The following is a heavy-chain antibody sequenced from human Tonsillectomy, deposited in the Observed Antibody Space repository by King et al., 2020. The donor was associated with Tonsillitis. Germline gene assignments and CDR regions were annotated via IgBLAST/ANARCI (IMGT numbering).Heavy chain of an antibody. Sequence: VQLVESGAEVKKPGASVKVSCKASGYTFTGYYLYWVRQAPGQGLEWMGWINPNSGGTNYAQKFQGRVTMTRDTSISTAYMDLSRLRSDDTAVYYCARDLPPAFSRGPLYGLDVWGQGTTVTVSS. CDR2: INPNSGGT. J-gene: IGHJ6*02. D-gene: IGHD3-10*01. CDR3: ARDLPPAFSRGPLYGLDV. V-gene: IGHV1-2*02. CDR1: GYTFTGYY.